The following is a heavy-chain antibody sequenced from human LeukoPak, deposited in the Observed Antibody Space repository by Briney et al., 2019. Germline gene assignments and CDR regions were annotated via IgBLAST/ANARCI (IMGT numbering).Heavy chain of an antibody. V-gene: IGHV1-69*04. J-gene: IGHJ6*02. Sequence: GASVKVSCKASGGTFSSYAISWVRQAPGQGLEWMGRIIPILGIANYAQKFQGRVTITADKSTSTAYMELSSLRSEDTAVYYCATGLRINYYYYYGMDVWGQGTTVTVSS. CDR3: ATGLRINYYYYYGMDV. CDR1: GGTFSSYA. CDR2: IIPILGIA. D-gene: IGHD4-17*01.